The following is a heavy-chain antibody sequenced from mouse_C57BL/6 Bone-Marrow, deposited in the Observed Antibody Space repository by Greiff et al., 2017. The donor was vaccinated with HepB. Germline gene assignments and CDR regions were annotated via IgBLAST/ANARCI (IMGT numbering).Heavy chain of an antibody. CDR3: ARDAGPWYFDV. V-gene: IGHV7-1*01. J-gene: IGHJ1*03. CDR1: GFTFSDFY. Sequence: EVQVVESGGGLVQSGRSLRLSCATSGFTFSDFYMEWVRQAPGKGLEWIAASRNKANDYTTEYSASVKGRFIVSRDTSQSILYLQMNALRAEDTAIYYCARDAGPWYFDVWGTGTTVTVSS. CDR2: SRNKANDYTT.